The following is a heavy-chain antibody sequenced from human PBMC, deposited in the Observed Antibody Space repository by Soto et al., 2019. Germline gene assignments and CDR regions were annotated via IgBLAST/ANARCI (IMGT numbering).Heavy chain of an antibody. CDR3: ARAYRAYSSGWYANWFDP. CDR2: ISAYNGNT. J-gene: IGHJ5*02. D-gene: IGHD6-19*01. V-gene: IGHV1-18*04. CDR1: GYTFTSYG. Sequence: ASVKFSCKASGYTFTSYGISWVRQAPGQGLEWMGWISAYNGNTNYAQKLQGRVTMTTDTSTSTAYMELRSLRSDDTAVYYCARAYRAYSSGWYANWFDPWGQGTLVTVSS.